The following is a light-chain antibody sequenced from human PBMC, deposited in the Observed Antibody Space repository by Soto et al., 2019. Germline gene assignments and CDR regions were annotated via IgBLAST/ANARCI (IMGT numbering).Light chain of an antibody. V-gene: IGKV1-6*01. Sequence: AIQLTQSPSSLSASVGDRVTITCRASQAIRTALGWYQQRPGKVPKLLIYAASTLQSGAPSRFSGSGSGTDFTLTISSPQPEDFATYYCLLDFRYFWAFGQGTKVEIK. CDR2: AAS. CDR3: LLDFRYFWA. J-gene: IGKJ1*01. CDR1: QAIRTA.